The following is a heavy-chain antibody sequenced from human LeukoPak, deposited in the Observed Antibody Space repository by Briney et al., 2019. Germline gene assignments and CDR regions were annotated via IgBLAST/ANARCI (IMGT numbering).Heavy chain of an antibody. Sequence: SETLSLTCTVSGGSVSSGSYYWSWIRQPPGKGLEWIGYIYYSGSTNYSPSLKSRVTISVDTSKNQFSLKLSSVTAADTAVYYCATAYYDFWSGYYRPGYYYYGMDVWGQGTTVTVSS. J-gene: IGHJ6*02. CDR3: ATAYYDFWSGYYRPGYYYYGMDV. CDR1: GGSVSSGSYY. V-gene: IGHV4-61*01. D-gene: IGHD3-3*01. CDR2: IYYSGST.